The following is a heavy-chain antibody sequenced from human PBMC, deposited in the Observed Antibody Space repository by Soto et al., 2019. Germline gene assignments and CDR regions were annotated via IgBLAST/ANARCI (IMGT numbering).Heavy chain of an antibody. V-gene: IGHV3-30-3*01. CDR2: ISYDGSNK. CDR3: ARASPPPYCSSTSCYEDQDSDGMDV. D-gene: IGHD2-2*01. J-gene: IGHJ6*02. CDR1: GFTFSSYA. Sequence: QVQLVESGGGVVQPGRSLRLSCAASGFTFSSYAMHWVRQAPGKGLEWVAVISYDGSNKYYADSVKGRFTISRDNSKNTLYLQMNSLRAEDTAVYYCARASPPPYCSSTSCYEDQDSDGMDVWGPGTTVTVSS.